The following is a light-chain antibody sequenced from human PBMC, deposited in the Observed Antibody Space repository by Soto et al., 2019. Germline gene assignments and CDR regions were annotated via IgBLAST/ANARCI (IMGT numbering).Light chain of an antibody. J-gene: IGKJ1*01. CDR3: QQYYNWPRT. CDR2: GAS. Sequence: EIMLTQSPATLSLSPGERATLSCRASQSVSSYLAWYQQKPGQAPRLLIYGASTRATGIPARFSGSGSETEFTLTIDTLQSEDFAVYYCQQYYNWPRTFGQGTKVDIK. CDR1: QSVSSY. V-gene: IGKV3D-15*01.